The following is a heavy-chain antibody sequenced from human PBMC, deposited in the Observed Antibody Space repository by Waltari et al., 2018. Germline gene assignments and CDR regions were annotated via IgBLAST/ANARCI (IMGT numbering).Heavy chain of an antibody. J-gene: IGHJ4*02. Sequence: EVQLVDSGGGLVKPGGSLRLSCAASGFTFSTYSLNWVRQVPGEGLEWVSSISRSSSSIDYADSVKGRVTISRDKSKNTLYLQMNSLRAEDTAVDYCARGAPRDWGQGTLVTVSS. CDR2: ISRSSSSI. CDR1: GFTFSTYS. CDR3: ARGAPRD. V-gene: IGHV3-21*04.